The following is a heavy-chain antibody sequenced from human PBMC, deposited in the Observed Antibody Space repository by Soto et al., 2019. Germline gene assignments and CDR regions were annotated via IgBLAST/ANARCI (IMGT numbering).Heavy chain of an antibody. CDR1: GYTFTSYA. D-gene: IGHD3-10*01. J-gene: IGHJ6*03. V-gene: IGHV7-4-1*01. CDR2: INTNTGNP. Sequence: ASVKVSCKASGYTFTSYAMNWVRQAPGQGLEWMGWINTNTGNPTYAQGFTGRFVFSLDTSVSTAYLQICSLKAEDTAVYYCARDKGSLLWCGELLKAHHYYMDVWGKGTTVTVSS. CDR3: ARDKGSLLWCGELLKAHHYYMDV.